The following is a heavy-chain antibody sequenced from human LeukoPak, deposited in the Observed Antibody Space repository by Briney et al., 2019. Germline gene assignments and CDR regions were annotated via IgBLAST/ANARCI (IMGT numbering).Heavy chain of an antibody. J-gene: IGHJ3*02. V-gene: IGHV3-15*01. CDR1: GFTSSNAW. CDR2: IKSKTDGGTR. Sequence: GGSLRLSCADSGFTSSNAWMSWVRQAPGKGLEWVGRIKSKTDGGTRDYAAPVKGRFTISRDDSKNTLYLLMNILKPEDTAVYYCTTFDYAAFLIWGQGTMVTVSS. D-gene: IGHD4/OR15-4a*01. CDR3: TTFDYAAFLI.